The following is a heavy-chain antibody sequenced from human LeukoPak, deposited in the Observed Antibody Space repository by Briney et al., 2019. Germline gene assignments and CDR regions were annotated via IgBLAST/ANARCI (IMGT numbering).Heavy chain of an antibody. Sequence: PGGSLRLSCAASGFTFSSYWMHWVRQAPGKGLVWVSRIFSDASSTNYADSVKGRFTISRDNAKNTLYLQMNRLRADDTAVYYCARVLPNSGRYFDYWGQGTLVTVSS. J-gene: IGHJ4*02. CDR3: ARVLPNSGRYFDY. CDR2: IFSDASST. CDR1: GFTFSSYW. D-gene: IGHD6-19*01. V-gene: IGHV3-74*01.